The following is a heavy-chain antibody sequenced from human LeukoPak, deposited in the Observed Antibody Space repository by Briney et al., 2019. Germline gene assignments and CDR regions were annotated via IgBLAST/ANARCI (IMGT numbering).Heavy chain of an antibody. Sequence: SGGSLRLSCAASGSTFSSYSMSWVRQAPGKGLEWVSSISGSSTYIYYADSVKGRFTISRDNAKNSLYLQMNSLRAEDTAVYYCARDFSPPYYDSSGYPHDAFDIWGQGTMVTVSS. J-gene: IGHJ3*02. CDR3: ARDFSPPYYDSSGYPHDAFDI. D-gene: IGHD3-22*01. CDR2: ISGSSTYI. CDR1: GSTFSSYS. V-gene: IGHV3-21*01.